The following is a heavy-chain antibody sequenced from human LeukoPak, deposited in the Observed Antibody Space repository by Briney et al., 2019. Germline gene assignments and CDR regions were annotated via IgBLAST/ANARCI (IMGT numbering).Heavy chain of an antibody. CDR2: IIPILGIA. D-gene: IGHD5-12*01. CDR3: ARENSGYSGYDSPGPYSSGWYYFDY. J-gene: IGHJ4*02. CDR1: GSTFSSYA. V-gene: IGHV1-69*04. Sequence: SVKVSCKASGSTFSSYAISWVRQAPGQGLEWMGRIIPILGIANYAQKFQGRVTITADKSTSTAYMELSSLRSEDTAVYYCARENSGYSGYDSPGPYSSGWYYFDYWGQGTLVTVSS.